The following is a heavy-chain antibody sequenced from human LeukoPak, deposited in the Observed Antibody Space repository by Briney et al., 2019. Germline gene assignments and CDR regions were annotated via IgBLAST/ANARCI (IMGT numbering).Heavy chain of an antibody. D-gene: IGHD3-10*01. Sequence: GESLKISCKGSGYSFSNYWIGWVRQMPGKGLEWMGIIYPGDSDTRYSPSFEGQINISADKSISTAYMQWSSLKASDTAMYYCARLRRFGGMGTNWFDPWGQGTLVTVSS. CDR1: GYSFSNYW. CDR2: IYPGDSDT. CDR3: ARLRRFGGMGTNWFDP. J-gene: IGHJ5*02. V-gene: IGHV5-51*01.